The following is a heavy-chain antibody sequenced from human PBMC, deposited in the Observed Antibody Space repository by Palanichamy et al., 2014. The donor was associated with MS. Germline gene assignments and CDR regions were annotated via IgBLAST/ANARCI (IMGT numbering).Heavy chain of an antibody. CDR3: ARIRYGEWGYAQDC. D-gene: IGHD1-26*01. CDR2: INGDGSRT. Sequence: EVQLVESGGVLVQPGGSLRLSCAASGFTFSSYWMHWVRQVPGKGLVWVSRINGDGSRTNYADSVKGRFTVSRDNAENTLYLQMNSLRAEDTAVYYCARIRYGEWGYAQDCWGQGTLVTVSS. J-gene: IGHJ4*02. V-gene: IGHV3-74*01. CDR1: GFTFSSYW.